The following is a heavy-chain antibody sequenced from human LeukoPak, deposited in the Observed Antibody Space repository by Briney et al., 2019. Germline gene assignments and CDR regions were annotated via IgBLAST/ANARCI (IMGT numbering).Heavy chain of an antibody. CDR1: GFTFDDYA. CDR3: AKDDYGGNSYYFDY. Sequence: PGASLRLSCAASGFTFDDYAMHWVRQAPGKGLEWVSGISWNSGSIGYADSVKGRFTISRDNAKNSLYLQMNSLRAEDTALNYCAKDDYGGNSYYFDYWGQGTLVTVSS. J-gene: IGHJ4*02. V-gene: IGHV3-9*01. D-gene: IGHD4-23*01. CDR2: ISWNSGSI.